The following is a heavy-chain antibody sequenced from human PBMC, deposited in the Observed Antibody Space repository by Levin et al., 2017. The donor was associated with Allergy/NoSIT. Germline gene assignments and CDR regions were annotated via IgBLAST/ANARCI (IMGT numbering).Heavy chain of an antibody. V-gene: IGHV1-69*06. CDR1: GGTFSSYA. Sequence: SVKVSCKASGGTFSSYAISWVRQAPGQGLEWMGGIIPIFGTANYAQKFQGRVTITADKSTSTAYMELSSLRSEDTAVYYCARAGGISPLTHYYDSSGYYYYYGMDVWGQGTTVTVSS. J-gene: IGHJ6*02. CDR3: ARAGGISPLTHYYDSSGYYYYYGMDV. CDR2: IIPIFGTA. D-gene: IGHD3-22*01.